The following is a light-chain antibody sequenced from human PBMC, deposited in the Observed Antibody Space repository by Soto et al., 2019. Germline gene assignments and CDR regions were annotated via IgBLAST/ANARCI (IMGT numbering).Light chain of an antibody. Sequence: DIQMTQSPSTLSGSVGDRVAITCRASQTISSWLAWYQQNPGKAPKLLIYQASSLESGIPSRFSGSGSGTEFTFTISSLQPDDFATYYCQQYYRYPYTFGQGTKVDIK. V-gene: IGKV1-5*03. CDR3: QQYYRYPYT. CDR2: QAS. CDR1: QTISSW. J-gene: IGKJ2*01.